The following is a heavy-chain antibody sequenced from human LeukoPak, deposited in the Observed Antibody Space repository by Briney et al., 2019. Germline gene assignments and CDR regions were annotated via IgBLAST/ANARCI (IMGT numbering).Heavy chain of an antibody. CDR2: MNPNSGNT. CDR3: ARGRLTFITMIVVDDAFDI. J-gene: IGHJ3*02. CDR1: GYTFTSYD. Sequence: ASVKVSCKASGYTFTSYDINWVRQATGQGLEWMGWMNPNSGNTGYAQKFQGRVTMTRNTSISTACMELSSLRSEDTAVYYCARGRLTFITMIVVDDAFDIWGRGTMVTVSS. V-gene: IGHV1-8*01. D-gene: IGHD3-22*01.